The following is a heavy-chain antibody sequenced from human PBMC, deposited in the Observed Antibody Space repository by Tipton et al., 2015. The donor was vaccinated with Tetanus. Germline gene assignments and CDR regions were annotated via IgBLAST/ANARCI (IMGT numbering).Heavy chain of an antibody. V-gene: IGHV4-59*07. J-gene: IGHJ4*02. CDR3: ARTTRRWLHPDY. D-gene: IGHD5-24*01. Sequence: TLSLTCNVSGDSMTDFYWSWIRQPPGKGPEWIAYIFYSGRTQYNPSLKSRVTISVDTAKNQFSLQLNSVTAADTAVYYCARTTRRWLHPDYWGQGTQVTVSS. CDR2: IFYSGRT. CDR1: GDSMTDFY.